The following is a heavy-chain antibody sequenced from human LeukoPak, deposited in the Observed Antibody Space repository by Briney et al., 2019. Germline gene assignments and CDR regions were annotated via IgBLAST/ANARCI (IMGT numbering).Heavy chain of an antibody. J-gene: IGHJ1*01. D-gene: IGHD3-16*02. CDR1: GGSISGYF. CDR2: IYATGTT. CDR3: AREGGGSNRCLD. V-gene: IGHV4-4*07. Sequence: SETLSLTCTVSGGSISGYFWSWILQPAGKGLEWIGRIYATGTTNYNPSLKSRVTMSVDTSKNQFSLNLTSVTTADTAVYYCAREGGGSNRCLDWGQGTLVTVSS.